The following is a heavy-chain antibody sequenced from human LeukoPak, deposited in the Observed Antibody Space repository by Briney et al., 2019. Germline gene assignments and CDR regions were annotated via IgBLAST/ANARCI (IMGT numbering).Heavy chain of an antibody. J-gene: IGHJ4*02. CDR2: IYYSGST. CDR1: GGSISSYY. CDR3: ATLRRGSSGWYNGFDH. V-gene: IGHV4-59*08. Sequence: SETLSLTCTVSGGSISSYYWTWLRQPPGKGLEWIGYIYYSGSTNYNPSLKGRVTISVDTSKSQFSLKLSSVTAADTAVYYCATLRRGSSGWYNGFDHWGQGTLVTVSS. D-gene: IGHD6-19*01.